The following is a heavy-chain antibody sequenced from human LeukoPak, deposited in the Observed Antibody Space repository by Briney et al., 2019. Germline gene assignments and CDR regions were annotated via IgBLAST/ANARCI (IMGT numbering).Heavy chain of an antibody. D-gene: IGHD5-18*01. V-gene: IGHV4-59*08. J-gene: IGHJ4*02. Sequence: SETLSLTCTVSGGSISSYHWSWIRQPPGKGLEWIGYIYYSGTTNYNPSLKSRVTTSVDTSKNQFSLRLSSVTAADTAVYYCASLIRGYSYGPFDYWGQGTLVTVSS. CDR2: IYYSGTT. CDR3: ASLIRGYSYGPFDY. CDR1: GGSISSYH.